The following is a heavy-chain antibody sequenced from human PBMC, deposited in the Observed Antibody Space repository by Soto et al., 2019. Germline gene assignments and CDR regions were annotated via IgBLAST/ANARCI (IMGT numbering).Heavy chain of an antibody. V-gene: IGHV1-18*01. Sequence: QVQLVQSGAEVKKPGASVKVSCKASGYTFTSYGISWVRQAPGQGLEWMGWISAYNGNTNYAQKLQGRNTMTTDTSTSTANMELRSLRADDTAVYYCARSSNIAAAGPTVNWFDPWGQGTLVTVSS. D-gene: IGHD6-13*01. CDR1: GYTFTSYG. CDR3: ARSSNIAAAGPTVNWFDP. J-gene: IGHJ5*02. CDR2: ISAYNGNT.